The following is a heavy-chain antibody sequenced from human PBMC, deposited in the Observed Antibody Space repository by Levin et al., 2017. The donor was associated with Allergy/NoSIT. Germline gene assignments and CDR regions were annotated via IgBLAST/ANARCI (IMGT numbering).Heavy chain of an antibody. Sequence: PGGSLRLSCKASGYTFTGYSMHWVRQAPGQGLEWMGRINPNSGGTNYAQKFQGRVTMTRDTSISTVFMEVSRLRSDDTAVYYCARGDAVDYWGQGTLVTVSS. CDR1: GYTFTGYS. CDR2: INPNSGGT. V-gene: IGHV1-2*06. J-gene: IGHJ4*02. CDR3: ARGDAVDY.